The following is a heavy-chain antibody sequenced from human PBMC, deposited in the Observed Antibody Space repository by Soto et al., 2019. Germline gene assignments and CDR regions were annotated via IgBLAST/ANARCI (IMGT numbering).Heavy chain of an antibody. D-gene: IGHD2-21*02. CDR2: IIPFLDVT. V-gene: IGHV1-69*02. J-gene: IGHJ4*02. Sequence: QVPLVQSGAEVKKPGSSVKVSCKASGDTFSRHNIAWVRQAPGQGLEWMGRIIPFLDVTNYAQKLRGRVTITADKPTSTANRNLTTLRSKDPAVYFCAGGTAPDFDYGGQETLVPVSS. CDR1: GDTFSRHN. CDR3: AGGTAPDFDY.